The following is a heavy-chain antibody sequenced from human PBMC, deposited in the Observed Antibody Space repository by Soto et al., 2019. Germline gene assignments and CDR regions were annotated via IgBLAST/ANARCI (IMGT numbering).Heavy chain of an antibody. CDR3: ARLWTFGEYPYYYYYYMDV. CDR2: IYHSGST. D-gene: IGHD3-10*01. CDR1: GGSIRSSNW. Sequence: SETLSLTCTVSGGSIRSSNWWSWVRQPPGKGLEWIGEIYHSGSTNYNPSLKSRVTISVDKSKNQFSLKLNSVTAADTAVYYCARLWTFGEYPYYYYYYMDVWGKGTTVTVSS. J-gene: IGHJ6*03. V-gene: IGHV4-4*02.